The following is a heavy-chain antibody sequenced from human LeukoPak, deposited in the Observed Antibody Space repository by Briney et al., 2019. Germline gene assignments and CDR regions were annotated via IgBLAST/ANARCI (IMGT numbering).Heavy chain of an antibody. V-gene: IGHV3-30*04. Sequence: PGGSLRLSCAASGFTFNSYAIHWVRQAPGKGLEWVAVISYDGSNKYYADSVKGRFTISRDNSKNTLYLQMNSLRAEDTAVYYCAKVRTRGYCSGGSCYPEDYWGQGTLVTVSS. D-gene: IGHD2-15*01. CDR2: ISYDGSNK. CDR3: AKVRTRGYCSGGSCYPEDY. J-gene: IGHJ4*02. CDR1: GFTFNSYA.